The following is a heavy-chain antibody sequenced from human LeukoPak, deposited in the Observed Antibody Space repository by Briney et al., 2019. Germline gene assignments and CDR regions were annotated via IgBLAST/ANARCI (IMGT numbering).Heavy chain of an antibody. CDR2: ISWNSGNI. CDR3: ARERWELLQGNDAFDI. CDR1: GFTFDDYA. J-gene: IGHJ3*02. V-gene: IGHV3-9*01. Sequence: GGSLRLSCAASGFTFDDYAMHWVRQAPGKGLEWVSGISWNSGNIGYADSVKGRFTISRDNAKNTLYLQMNSLRAEDTAVYYCARERWELLQGNDAFDIWGQGTMVTVSS. D-gene: IGHD1-26*01.